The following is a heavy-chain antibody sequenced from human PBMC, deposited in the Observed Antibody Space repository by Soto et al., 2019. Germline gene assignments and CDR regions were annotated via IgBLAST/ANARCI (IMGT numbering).Heavy chain of an antibody. V-gene: IGHV1-69*01. Sequence: QVQLVQSGAEVKKPGSSVKVSCKASGGTFSTYAIDWVRQAPGQGLEWLGGIIPLFGTAKSAQNFQGRITITADESTNTAYMDLSSLRSQDTAVYYCARGVHYDSSGYYYFYWGQGTLVTVSS. D-gene: IGHD3-22*01. CDR2: IIPLFGTA. CDR3: ARGVHYDSSGYYYFY. CDR1: GGTFSTYA. J-gene: IGHJ4*02.